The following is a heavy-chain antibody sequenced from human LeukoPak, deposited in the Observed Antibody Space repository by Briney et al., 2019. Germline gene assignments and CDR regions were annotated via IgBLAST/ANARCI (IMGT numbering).Heavy chain of an antibody. D-gene: IGHD3-16*01. CDR2: ISGSGGST. V-gene: IGHV3-23*01. CDR1: GFTVSSNY. Sequence: GGSLRLSCAASGFTVSSNYMSWVRQAPGKGLGWVSAISGSGGSTRYADSVKGRFTISRDNSKNTLYLQMNSLRAEDTAVYYCAKVPNYDYVWGSLYWGQGTLVTVSS. CDR3: AKVPNYDYVWGSLY. J-gene: IGHJ4*02.